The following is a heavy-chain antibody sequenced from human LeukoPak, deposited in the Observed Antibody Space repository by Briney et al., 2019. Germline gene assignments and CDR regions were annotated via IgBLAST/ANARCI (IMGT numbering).Heavy chain of an antibody. D-gene: IGHD6-6*01. CDR3: ASTSSSPYNWFDP. V-gene: IGHV1-2*02. Sequence: ASVTVSCKTSGYTFSAFYMHWVRQAPGQGLEWMGWINPNSGGTNYAQKFQGRVTMTRDTSISTAYMELSRLRSDDTAVYYCASTSSSPYNWFDPWGQGTLVTVSS. CDR1: GYTFSAFY. J-gene: IGHJ5*02. CDR2: INPNSGGT.